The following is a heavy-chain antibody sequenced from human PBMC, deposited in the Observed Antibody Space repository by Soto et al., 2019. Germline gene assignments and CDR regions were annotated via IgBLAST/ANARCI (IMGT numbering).Heavy chain of an antibody. CDR2: INPNSGGT. CDR1: GYTFTGYY. J-gene: IGHJ3*02. V-gene: IGHV1-2*04. Sequence: ASVNVSCKASGYTFTGYYIHWVRQAPGQGLEWMGWINPNSGGTNYALKFQGWVTMTRDTSISTAYMELSRLRSDDTAVYYCARWVGASLDAFDIWGQGTMVTVSS. CDR3: ARWVGASLDAFDI. D-gene: IGHD1-26*01.